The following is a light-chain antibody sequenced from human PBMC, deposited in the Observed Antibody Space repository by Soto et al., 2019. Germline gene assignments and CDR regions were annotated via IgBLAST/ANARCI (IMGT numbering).Light chain of an antibody. CDR1: SGHSSYA. CDR2: LNSDGSH. Sequence: QPVLTQSPSASASLGASVKLTCTLSSGHSSYAIAWHQQQPEKGPRYLMKLNSDGSHSKGDGIPDRFSGSSSGAERYLTISSLQSEDEADYYCQTWGPVVFGGGTKVTVL. J-gene: IGLJ2*01. V-gene: IGLV4-69*01. CDR3: QTWGPVV.